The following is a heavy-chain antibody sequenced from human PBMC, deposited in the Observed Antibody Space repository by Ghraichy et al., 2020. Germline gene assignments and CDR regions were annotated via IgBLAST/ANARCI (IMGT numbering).Heavy chain of an antibody. D-gene: IGHD3-22*01. Sequence: GGSLRLSCVASGFTFSSYAMSWVRQAPGKGLEWVSAISGSGGSTYYADSVKGRFTISRDNSKNTLYLQMNSLRAEDTAVYYCAKIKEDYYDSSGTQFYYFDYWGQGTLVTVSS. CDR1: GFTFSSYA. J-gene: IGHJ4*02. V-gene: IGHV3-23*01. CDR2: ISGSGGST. CDR3: AKIKEDYYDSSGTQFYYFDY.